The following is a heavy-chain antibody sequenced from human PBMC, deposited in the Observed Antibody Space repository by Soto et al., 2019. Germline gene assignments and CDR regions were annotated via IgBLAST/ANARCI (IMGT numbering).Heavy chain of an antibody. CDR1: GGSISSYY. Sequence: QVQLQESGPGLVKPSETLSLTCTVSGGSISSYYWSWIRQPPGKGLEWIGYIYYSGSTNYNPSLKSRVTISVDTSKNQFSLKLSSVTAADTAVYYCARHYNYASGSHYYYGMDVWGQGTTVTVSS. D-gene: IGHD3-10*01. CDR3: ARHYNYASGSHYYYGMDV. CDR2: IYYSGST. J-gene: IGHJ6*02. V-gene: IGHV4-59*08.